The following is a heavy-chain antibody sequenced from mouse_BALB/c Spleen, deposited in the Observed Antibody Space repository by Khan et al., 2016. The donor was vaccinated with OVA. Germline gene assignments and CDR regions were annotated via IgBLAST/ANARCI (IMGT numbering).Heavy chain of an antibody. Sequence: QIQLVQSGPELKKPGETVRISCKASGYTFTTAGMQWVQKMPGKGLKWIGWINTHSGVPKYAEDFNGRFAFSLETSASTAYLQITNLKNEDTATYFCARGGAAYYRNDGGAMEYWGQGTSVTVSS. CDR1: GYTFTTAG. D-gene: IGHD2-14*01. CDR2: INTHSGVP. CDR3: ARGGAAYYRNDGGAMEY. V-gene: IGHV9-4*02. J-gene: IGHJ4*01.